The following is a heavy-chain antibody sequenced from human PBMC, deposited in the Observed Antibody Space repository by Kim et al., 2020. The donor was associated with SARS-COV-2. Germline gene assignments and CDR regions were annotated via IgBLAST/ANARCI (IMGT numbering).Heavy chain of an antibody. D-gene: IGHD1-26*01. CDR1: GFTFNSFA. Sequence: GGSLRLSCAASGFTFNSFAMSWVRLAPGKGPEWVSSISAIGASTYYADSVKGRFTISRDNSNNTLLLHRKSLRAEAPAVFYFAKYRWEMVKMDYFDYWG. CDR3: AKYRWEMVKMDYFDY. CDR2: ISAIGAST. J-gene: IGHJ4*01. V-gene: IGHV3-23*01.